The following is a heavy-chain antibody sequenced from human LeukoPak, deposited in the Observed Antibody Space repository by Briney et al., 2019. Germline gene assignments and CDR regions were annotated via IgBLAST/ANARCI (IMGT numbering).Heavy chain of an antibody. CDR3: ARDRGSRTGDGPDFDY. CDR2: TYYRSKWYN. Sequence: SQTLSLTCAISGDSVSSNSVTWNWIRQSPSRGLEWLGRTYYRSKWYNDYAVSVKSRISINPDTSKNQFSLQLNSVTPEDTALYYCARDRGSRTGDGPDFDYWGQGALVTVSS. D-gene: IGHD7-27*01. J-gene: IGHJ4*02. CDR1: GDSVSSNSVT. V-gene: IGHV6-1*01.